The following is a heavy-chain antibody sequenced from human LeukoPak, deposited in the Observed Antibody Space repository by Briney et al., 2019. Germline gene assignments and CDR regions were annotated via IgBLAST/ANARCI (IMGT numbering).Heavy chain of an antibody. CDR3: ARYSSGWYDRGFDY. V-gene: IGHV3-7*01. CDR1: GFIFCIFW. Sequence: GGPLRLSRAPSGFIFCIFWMSCGRHAPGGGLESVANIKQDGSEKYYVDSVKGRFTISRDNTKNSLYLQMNSLRAEDTAVYYCARYSSGWYDRGFDYWGQGTLVTVSS. J-gene: IGHJ4*02. CDR2: IKQDGSEK. D-gene: IGHD6-19*01.